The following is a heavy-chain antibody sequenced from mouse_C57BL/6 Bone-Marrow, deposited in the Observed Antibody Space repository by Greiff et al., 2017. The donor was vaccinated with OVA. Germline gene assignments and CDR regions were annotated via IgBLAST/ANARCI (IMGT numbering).Heavy chain of an antibody. V-gene: IGHV1-4*01. J-gene: IGHJ2*01. Sequence: QVQLQESGAELARPGASVKMSCKASGYTFTSYTMHWVKQRPGQGLEWIGYINPSSGYTKYNQKFKDKATLTADKSSSTAYMQRSSLTAEDTAVXYCARSQVFDYWGQGTTLTVSA. D-gene: IGHD2-14*01. CDR2: INPSSGYT. CDR1: GYTFTSYT. CDR3: ARSQVFDY.